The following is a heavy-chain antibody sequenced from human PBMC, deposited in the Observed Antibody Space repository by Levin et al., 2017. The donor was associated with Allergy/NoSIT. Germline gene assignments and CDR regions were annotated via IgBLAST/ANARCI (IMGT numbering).Heavy chain of an antibody. CDR2: IIPILGIA. Sequence: SVKVSCKASGGTFSSYPISWVRQAPGQGLEWMGRIIPILGIANYAQKFQGRVTITADKSTSTAYMELSSLRSEDTAVYYCARVDLGYYDSSGYSSDYWGQGTLVTVSS. CDR1: GGTFSSYP. J-gene: IGHJ4*02. CDR3: ARVDLGYYDSSGYSSDY. V-gene: IGHV1-69*04. D-gene: IGHD3-22*01.